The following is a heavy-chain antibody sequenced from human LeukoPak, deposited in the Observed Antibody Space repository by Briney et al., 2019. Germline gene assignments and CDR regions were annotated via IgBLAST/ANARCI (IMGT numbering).Heavy chain of an antibody. CDR2: IHYNGIT. CDR1: GSMYNYY. V-gene: IGHV4-59*08. CDR3: ARLKYVPDLNFDY. Sequence: SETLSLTCTVSGSMYNYYWSWIRQPPGKGLEWIGYIHYNGITNYNPSLKTRVTMSLDTSKNQVSLNLNSVTAADTAVYYCARLKYVPDLNFDYWGQGTLVTVSS. D-gene: IGHD2-2*01. J-gene: IGHJ4*02.